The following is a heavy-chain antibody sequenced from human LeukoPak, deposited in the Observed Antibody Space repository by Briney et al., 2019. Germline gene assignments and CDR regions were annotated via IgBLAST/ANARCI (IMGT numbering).Heavy chain of an antibody. J-gene: IGHJ6*03. V-gene: IGHV3-7*01. Sequence: PGGSLRVSCGGSGFTLSSYWMTWVRQAPGKGLEWVANIKEDGSERHYVDSVKGRFTISRDNAENSLYLQMNSLRAEDTAVYYCARMGTMGAASYNSYYYYMDVWGKGTTVTVSS. D-gene: IGHD2-15*01. CDR1: GFTLSSYW. CDR3: ARMGTMGAASYNSYYYYMDV. CDR2: IKEDGSER.